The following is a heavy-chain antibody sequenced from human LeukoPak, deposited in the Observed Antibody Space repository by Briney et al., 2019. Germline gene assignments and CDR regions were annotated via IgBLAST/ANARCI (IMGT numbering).Heavy chain of an antibody. D-gene: IGHD4-23*01. Sequence: ASVKVSCKASGYTFTGYYMHWVRQAPGQGLEWMGWINPNSGGTNYAQKFQGRVTMTRDTSTSTAYMELRSLRSDDTAVYYCARVVGNSGNWFDPWGQGTLVTVSS. CDR2: INPNSGGT. J-gene: IGHJ5*02. V-gene: IGHV1-2*02. CDR3: ARVVGNSGNWFDP. CDR1: GYTFTGYY.